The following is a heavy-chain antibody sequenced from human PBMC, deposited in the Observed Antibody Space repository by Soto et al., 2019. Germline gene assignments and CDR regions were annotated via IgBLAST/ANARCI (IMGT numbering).Heavy chain of an antibody. V-gene: IGHV3-23*01. CDR1: GFTFNNFA. D-gene: IGHD5-12*01. J-gene: IGHJ4*02. CDR2: ITKNSDRT. Sequence: EVQLLESGGGLVQPGGSLRLSCVTSGFTFNNFAMSWVRQAPGKGLEWVSSITKNSDRTYYAASVKGRFTISRGNSRSAVFLQLNSLREEDTALYYCAEGGFYDGFDYWGQGTLVTVSS. CDR3: AEGGFYDGFDY.